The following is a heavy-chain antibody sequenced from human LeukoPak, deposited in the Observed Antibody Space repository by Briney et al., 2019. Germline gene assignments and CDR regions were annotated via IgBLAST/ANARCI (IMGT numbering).Heavy chain of an antibody. CDR2: IIPIFGIA. J-gene: IGHJ5*02. V-gene: IGHV1-69*04. CDR1: GGTFSSYA. CDR3: ARGAVVVAAPNWFDP. D-gene: IGHD2-15*01. Sequence: SVKVSCKASGGTFSSYAISWVRQAPGQGLERMGRIIPIFGIANYAQKFQGRVTITADKSTSTAYMELSSLRSEDTAVYYCARGAVVVAAPNWFDPWGQGTLVTVSS.